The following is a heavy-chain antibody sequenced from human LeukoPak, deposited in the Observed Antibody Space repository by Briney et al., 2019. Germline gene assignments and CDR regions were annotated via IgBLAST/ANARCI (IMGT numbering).Heavy chain of an antibody. Sequence: ASVKVSCKASGGTFSSYAISWVRQAPGQGLEWMGGIIPIFGTANYAQKFQGRVTITADESTSTACMELSSLRSEDTAVYYCARGPRYYDSSPLDYWGQGTLVTVSS. V-gene: IGHV1-69*13. CDR1: GGTFSSYA. CDR3: ARGPRYYDSSPLDY. CDR2: IIPIFGTA. D-gene: IGHD3-22*01. J-gene: IGHJ4*02.